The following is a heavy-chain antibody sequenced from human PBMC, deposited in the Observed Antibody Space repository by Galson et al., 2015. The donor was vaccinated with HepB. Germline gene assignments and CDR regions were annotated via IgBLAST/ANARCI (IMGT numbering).Heavy chain of an antibody. J-gene: IGHJ1*01. CDR3: TTGRAPHYYDSSGFSRRAEYFQH. D-gene: IGHD3-22*01. V-gene: IGHV3-15*01. CDR2: IKSKTDGGTT. Sequence: SLRLSCAASGFTFSNAWMSWVRQAPGKGLEWVGRIKSKTDGGTTDYAAPVKGRFTISRDDSKNTLYLQMNSLKTEDTAVYYCTTGRAPHYYDSSGFSRRAEYFQHWGQGTLVTVSS. CDR1: GFTFSNAW.